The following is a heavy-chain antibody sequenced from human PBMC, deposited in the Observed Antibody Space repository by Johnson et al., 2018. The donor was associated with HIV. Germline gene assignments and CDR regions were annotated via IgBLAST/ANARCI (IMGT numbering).Heavy chain of an antibody. D-gene: IGHD3-22*01. Sequence: QVPLVEPRVGFLQPGRSLRLSCAASGFSFDDYDMSWVRQTPGKGLEWVAIIYYDGTNTYYADSVKGRFTISRDNSKNTLYLQMNSLRAEDTAVYFCARDYPYDRSPRGAFDIWGQGTMVTVSS. CDR2: IYYDGTNT. CDR1: GFSFDDYD. V-gene: IGHV3-30*03. CDR3: ARDYPYDRSPRGAFDI. J-gene: IGHJ3*02.